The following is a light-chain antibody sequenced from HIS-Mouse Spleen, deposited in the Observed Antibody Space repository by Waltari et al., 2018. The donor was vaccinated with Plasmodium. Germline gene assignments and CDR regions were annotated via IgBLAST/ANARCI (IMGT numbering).Light chain of an antibody. V-gene: IGKV1-33*01. Sequence: DIQMTQSPSSLSASVGDRVTIPCQASQDISNYLNWYQQKPGKSPELLIYDASNLETGVPSRFSGSGSGTDFTFTISSLQPEDIATYYCQQYDNLPPLFTFGPGTKVDIK. CDR2: DAS. J-gene: IGKJ3*01. CDR1: QDISNY. CDR3: QQYDNLPPLFT.